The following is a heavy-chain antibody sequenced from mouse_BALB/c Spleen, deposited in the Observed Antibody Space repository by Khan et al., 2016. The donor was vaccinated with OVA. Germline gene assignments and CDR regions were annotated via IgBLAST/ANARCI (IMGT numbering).Heavy chain of an antibody. CDR2: IYPGDGDT. Sequence: QVQLQQPGPELVKPGASVKISCKASGYTFTSYNINWVKQRPGQGLEWIGWIYPGDGDTKYNEKFKGKATLTADKSSITAYMQFSSLTSEDSAVYYCARGGLRGVVMDYWGQGTLVTVSA. J-gene: IGHJ3*01. CDR3: ARGGLRGVVMDY. CDR1: GYTFTSYN. V-gene: IGHV1S56*01. D-gene: IGHD2-4*01.